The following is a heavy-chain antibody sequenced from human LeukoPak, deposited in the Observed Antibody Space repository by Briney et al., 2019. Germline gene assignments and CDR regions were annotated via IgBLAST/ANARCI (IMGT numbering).Heavy chain of an antibody. CDR3: ARVGPRITIFGVVIIRSDYGMDV. J-gene: IGHJ6*02. CDR2: MNPNSGNT. Sequence: ASVKVSCKASGYTFTSYDINWVRQATGQGLEWMGWMNPNSGNTGYAQKFQGRVTMTRNTSISTAYMELSSLRSEDTAVYYCARVGPRITIFGVVIIRSDYGMDVWGQGTTVTVSS. V-gene: IGHV1-8*01. D-gene: IGHD3-3*01. CDR1: GYTFTSYD.